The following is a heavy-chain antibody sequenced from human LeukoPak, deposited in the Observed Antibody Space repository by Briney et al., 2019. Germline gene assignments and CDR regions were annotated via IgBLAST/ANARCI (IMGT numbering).Heavy chain of an antibody. J-gene: IGHJ6*02. D-gene: IGHD3-10*01. CDR2: NNPGHSDT. CDR1: GYSFTSYW. CDR3: ARHITMVRGVIPYYYYGMDV. V-gene: IGHV5-51*01. Sequence: GASLKISCKGSGYSFTSYWIGWVRQMPGKGLEWMGLNNPGHSDTRYSPSFQGQVTISADKSISTAYLQWSSLKASDTAMYYCARHITMVRGVIPYYYYGMDVWGQGTTVTVSS.